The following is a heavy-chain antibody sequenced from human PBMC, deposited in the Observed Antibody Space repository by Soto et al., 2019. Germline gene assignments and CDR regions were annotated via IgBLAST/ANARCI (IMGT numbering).Heavy chain of an antibody. D-gene: IGHD2-2*01. Sequence: ASVKVSCKASGGTFSSYAISWVRQAPGQGLEWMGGIIPIFGTANYAQKFQGRVTITADESTSTASMELSSLRSEDTAVYYCARDRGYCSSTSCYYYYGMDVWGQGTTVTVSS. CDR2: IIPIFGTA. CDR3: ARDRGYCSSTSCYYYYGMDV. V-gene: IGHV1-69*13. J-gene: IGHJ6*02. CDR1: GGTFSSYA.